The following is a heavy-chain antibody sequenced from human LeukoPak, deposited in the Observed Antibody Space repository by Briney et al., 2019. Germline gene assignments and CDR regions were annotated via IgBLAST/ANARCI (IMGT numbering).Heavy chain of an antibody. CDR2: IIPIFGTA. CDR3: ARSRFIVVVVARGASAFDI. Sequence: SVKVSCKASGGTFSSHAISWVRQAPGQGLEWMGGIIPIFGTANYAQKFQGRVTITTDESTSTAYMELSSLRSEDTAVYYCARSRFIVVVVARGASAFDIWGQGTMVTVSS. V-gene: IGHV1-69*05. D-gene: IGHD2-15*01. CDR1: GGTFSSHA. J-gene: IGHJ3*02.